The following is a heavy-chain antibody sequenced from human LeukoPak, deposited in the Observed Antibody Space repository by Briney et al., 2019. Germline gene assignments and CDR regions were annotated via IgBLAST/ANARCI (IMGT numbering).Heavy chain of an antibody. D-gene: IGHD3-10*01. CDR2: ISAYNGNT. V-gene: IGHV1-18*01. CDR3: ARVLTRTMVRGVHWFDH. Sequence: ASVKVSCKASGYTFTSYGISWVRQAPGQGLEWMGWISAYNGNTNYAQKFQGRVTMTTDTSTSTAYMELRSLISDDTAVDYCARVLTRTMVRGVHWFDHWGQGTLVTVSS. CDR1: GYTFTSYG. J-gene: IGHJ5*02.